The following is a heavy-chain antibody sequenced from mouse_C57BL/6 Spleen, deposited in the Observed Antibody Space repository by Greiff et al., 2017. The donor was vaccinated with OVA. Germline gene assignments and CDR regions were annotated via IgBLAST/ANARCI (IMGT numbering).Heavy chain of an antibody. V-gene: IGHV1-82*01. CDR2: IYPGDGDT. CDR1: GYAFSSSW. D-gene: IGHD2-10*01. CDR3: SSYRPFAY. J-gene: IGHJ3*01. Sequence: VQLQQSGPELVKPGASVKISCKASGYAFSSSWMNWVKQRPGKGLEWIGRIYPGDGDTNYNGKFKGKATLTADKSSSTAYMQLSSLTSEDSAVYFCSSYRPFAYWGQGTLVTVSA.